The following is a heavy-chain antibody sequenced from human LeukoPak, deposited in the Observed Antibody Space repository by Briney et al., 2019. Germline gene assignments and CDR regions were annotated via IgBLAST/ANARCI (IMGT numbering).Heavy chain of an antibody. J-gene: IGHJ4*02. CDR1: GFTFSSYD. D-gene: IGHD3-22*01. V-gene: IGHV3-13*01. CDR2: IGTGGDT. CDR3: AIATTSGYYAY. Sequence: GGSLRLSCAASGFTFSSYDMHWVRQATGKGLEWVSAIGTGGDTYYPGSVKGRFTISRENAKNSLYLQMNSLRAGDTAVYYCAIATTSGYYAYWGQGTLVTVSS.